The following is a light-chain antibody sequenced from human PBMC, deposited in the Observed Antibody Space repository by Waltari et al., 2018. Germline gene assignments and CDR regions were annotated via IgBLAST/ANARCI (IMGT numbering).Light chain of an antibody. J-gene: IGLJ7*01. CDR3: GTWDSSLSGAV. Sequence: QSVLTQPPSVSAAPGQRVTISCSGGRSNIGNHYVSWYRQFPGTATKRLSDESTERPAGIPGRFSGCKSGTSATLDITGLQAGDEADYYCGTWDSSLSGAVCGGGTHLTVL. CDR1: RSNIGNHY. V-gene: IGLV1-51*02. CDR2: EST.